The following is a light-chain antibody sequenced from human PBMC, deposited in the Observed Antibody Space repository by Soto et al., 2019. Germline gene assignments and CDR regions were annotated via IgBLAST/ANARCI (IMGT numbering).Light chain of an antibody. Sequence: EIVLTQSLGTLSLSPGERATLSRRAIQSVSNNYLAWYQQKPGQAPRLLIYGASNRATGIPDRFSGSGSGTDFTLTISRLEPEDFAVYYCQQYGSSPPLTFGGGTKVDIK. V-gene: IGKV3-20*01. CDR2: GAS. CDR1: QSVSNNY. CDR3: QQYGSSPPLT. J-gene: IGKJ4*01.